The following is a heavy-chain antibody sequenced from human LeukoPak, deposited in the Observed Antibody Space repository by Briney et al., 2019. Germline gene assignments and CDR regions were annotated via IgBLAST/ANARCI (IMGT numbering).Heavy chain of an antibody. J-gene: IGHJ1*01. V-gene: IGHV1-46*01. D-gene: IGHD3-22*01. Sequence: GASVKVSCKASGYTFTTYYMHCVRQAPGQGLEWMGIINPTGGSTYYARKFLGRVTMTRDTSTSTVYMDLSSLRSDDTAVYYCARDGVGYYDSSGYYYFQHWGQGTLVTVSS. CDR1: GYTFTTYY. CDR2: INPTGGST. CDR3: ARDGVGYYDSSGYYYFQH.